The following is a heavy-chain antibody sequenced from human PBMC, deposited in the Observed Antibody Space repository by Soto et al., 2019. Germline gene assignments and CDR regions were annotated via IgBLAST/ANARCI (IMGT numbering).Heavy chain of an antibody. V-gene: IGHV3-7*01. CDR2: IKQDGSEE. Sequence: PGGSLRLSCAASGFTFSSYWMSWFRQAPGKGLEWVANIKQDGSEENYVDSVKGRFTISRDNAKNALYLQMNSLRVEDRAVYYGAREIAPRLWGKGTPVTASS. D-gene: IGHD6-6*01. J-gene: IGHJ6*03. CDR3: AREIAPRL. CDR1: GFTFSSYW.